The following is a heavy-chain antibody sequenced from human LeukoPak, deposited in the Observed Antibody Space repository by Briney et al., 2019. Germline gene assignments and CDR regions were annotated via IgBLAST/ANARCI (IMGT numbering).Heavy chain of an antibody. CDR3: AAFLGDGSIDY. D-gene: IGHD3-3*01. V-gene: IGHV4-31*03. CDR2: IHCSGST. J-gene: IGHJ4*02. Sequence: SETLSLTCTVSGGSISSDTYYWSWIRQHPGKGLEWIGCIHCSGSTYYKPSLKSRLTISVDTSKNQFSLKLSSVPAADTAIYYCAAFLGDGSIDYWGQGTLVTVSS. CDR1: GGSISSDTYY.